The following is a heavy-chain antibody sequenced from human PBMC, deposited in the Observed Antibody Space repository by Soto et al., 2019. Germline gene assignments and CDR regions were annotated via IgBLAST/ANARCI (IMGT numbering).Heavy chain of an antibody. V-gene: IGHV2-5*01. J-gene: IGHJ5*02. CDR3: ALRRHTYKNGWSWFDT. CDR2: IYWYDDK. CDR1: GFSLLPDEVG. D-gene: IGHD6-19*01. Sequence: AAAPVNPRQNLPLPFTFSGFSLLPDEVGVGWIRHSPGKALEWLALIYWYDDKRYSPSLKNRLTMTKDPSNNQVVLTMTNMDPVDTGTYYCALRRHTYKNGWSWFDTVGQGTQATASS.